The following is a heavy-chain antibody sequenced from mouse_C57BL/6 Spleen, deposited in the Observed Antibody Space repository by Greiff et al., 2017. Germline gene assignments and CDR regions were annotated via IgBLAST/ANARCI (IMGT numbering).Heavy chain of an antibody. CDR2: IYPGDGDT. J-gene: IGHJ4*01. CDR1: GYAFSSYW. V-gene: IGHV1-80*01. D-gene: IGHD1-1*01. Sequence: QVQLQQSGAELVKPGASVKISCKASGYAFSSYWMNWVKQRPGTGLEWIGQIYPGDGDTNYNGKFKGKATLTAEKSSSTAYRQLSSLTSEDSAVYFCAREATVVGDARDYWGQGTSVTVSS. CDR3: AREATVVGDARDY.